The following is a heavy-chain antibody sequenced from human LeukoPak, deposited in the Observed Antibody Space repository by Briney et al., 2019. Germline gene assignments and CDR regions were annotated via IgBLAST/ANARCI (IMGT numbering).Heavy chain of an antibody. D-gene: IGHD6-19*01. J-gene: IGHJ6*03. CDR3: AREYSSGWYVGYYYYYMDV. V-gene: IGHV4-39*02. Sequence: SETLSLTCTLSGGSITTTTYYWGWIRQPPGKGLEWIGSSYYSGNTYYNPSLKSRLTISIDTSRKQFSLKLSSVTAADTAVYYCAREYSSGWYVGYYYYYMDVWGKGTTVTVSS. CDR1: GGSITTTTYY. CDR2: SYYSGNT.